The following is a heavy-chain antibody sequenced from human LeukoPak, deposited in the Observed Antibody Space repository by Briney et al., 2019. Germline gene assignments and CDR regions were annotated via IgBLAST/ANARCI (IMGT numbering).Heavy chain of an antibody. V-gene: IGHV4-59*01. J-gene: IGHJ4*02. CDR3: ARGKEGPFDY. CDR2: IYYSGST. CDR1: GGSISSYY. Sequence: SETLSLTCPVSGGSISSYYWSWIRQPPGKGLEWIGYIYYSGSTNYKPSLKSRVTISVDTSKNQFSLKLSSVTAADTAVYYCARGKEGPFDYWGQGTRVTVSS.